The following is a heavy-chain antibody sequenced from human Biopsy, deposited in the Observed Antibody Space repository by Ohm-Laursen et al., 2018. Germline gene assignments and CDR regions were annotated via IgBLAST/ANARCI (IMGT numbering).Heavy chain of an antibody. J-gene: IGHJ4*02. Sequence: ASVKDSCKASSYTFTDDNIHWMRQAPGQGLEWLGYINCKTGATNYAQKFQGTVTMTRDTSISTAYLALGSLRSADTAIYYCARDPLNGHKHFDYWGQGSLVTVSS. V-gene: IGHV1-2*02. D-gene: IGHD2-8*01. CDR2: INCKTGAT. CDR3: ARDPLNGHKHFDY. CDR1: SYTFTDDN.